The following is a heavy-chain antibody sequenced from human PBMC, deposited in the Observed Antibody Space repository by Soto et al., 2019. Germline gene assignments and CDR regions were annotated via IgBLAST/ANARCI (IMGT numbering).Heavy chain of an antibody. Sequence: ASVKVSCKTSGGTFSSYAISWVRQAPGQGLEWMGGIIPIFGTANYAQKFQGRVTITADESTSTAYMELSSLRSEDTAVYYCVKNPYYDSSGPIHFWGQGILVTVSS. V-gene: IGHV1-69*13. CDR2: IIPIFGTA. CDR1: GGTFSSYA. J-gene: IGHJ4*02. D-gene: IGHD3-22*01. CDR3: VKNPYYDSSGPIHF.